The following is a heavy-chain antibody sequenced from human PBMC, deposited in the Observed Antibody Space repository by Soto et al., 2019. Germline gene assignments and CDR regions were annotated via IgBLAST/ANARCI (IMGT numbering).Heavy chain of an antibody. D-gene: IGHD6-19*01. Sequence: GGSLRLSCVASGFTFSTYWMSWVRQAPGKGLEWVANIKEDGSDKYYVDSVKGRFTISRDNAKNSLYLQMNSLRAEDTAVYYCARQLVHFDSWGQGALVTVSS. V-gene: IGHV3-7*05. J-gene: IGHJ4*02. CDR1: GFTFSTYW. CDR3: ARQLVHFDS. CDR2: IKEDGSDK.